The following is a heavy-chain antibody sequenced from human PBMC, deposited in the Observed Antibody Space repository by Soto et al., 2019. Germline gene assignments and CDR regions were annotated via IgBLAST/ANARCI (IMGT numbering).Heavy chain of an antibody. CDR2: IYYSGNT. CDR3: ARTYYYDSSGYKAFDI. V-gene: IGHV4-59*01. Sequence: SETLSLTCTVSGGSISSYYWSWIRQPPGKGLEWIGNIYYSGNTKYSPSLKSRVTISVDTSKNQFSLKLSSVTAADTAVYYCARTYYYDSSGYKAFDIWGQGTMVTVS. D-gene: IGHD3-22*01. J-gene: IGHJ3*02. CDR1: GGSISSYY.